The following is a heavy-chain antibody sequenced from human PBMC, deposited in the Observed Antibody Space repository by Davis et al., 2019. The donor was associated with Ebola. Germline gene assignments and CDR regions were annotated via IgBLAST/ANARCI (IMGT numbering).Heavy chain of an antibody. V-gene: IGHV4-39*01. CDR3: ARLAVTTGFGYYYGMDV. Sequence: STYMSWVPQAPGKGLEWIGTTYYIGCTPYNPSLKNRVTISVDTSKNQFSLKLSSVTAADTAVYYCARLAVTTGFGYYYGMDVWGQGTTVTVSS. CDR1: STY. J-gene: IGHJ6*02. D-gene: IGHD4-17*01. CDR2: TYYIGCT.